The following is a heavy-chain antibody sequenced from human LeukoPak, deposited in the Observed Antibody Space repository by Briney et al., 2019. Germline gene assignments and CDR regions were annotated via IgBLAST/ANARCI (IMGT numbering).Heavy chain of an antibody. V-gene: IGHV3-30*18. Sequence: GGSLRLSCAASGFTVSTNYMSWVRQAPGKGLEWVAVISFDGSNIYYADSVKGRFTISRDNSKNALYLHMNSLRAEDTAVYYCAKDPQGGRATIGYFDYWGQGTLVTVSS. CDR2: ISFDGSNI. CDR1: GFTVSTNY. CDR3: AKDPQGGRATIGYFDY. J-gene: IGHJ4*02. D-gene: IGHD5-12*01.